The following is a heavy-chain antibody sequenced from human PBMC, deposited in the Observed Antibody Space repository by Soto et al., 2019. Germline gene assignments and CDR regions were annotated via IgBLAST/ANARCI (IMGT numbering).Heavy chain of an antibody. Sequence: ASVKVSCKASGGTFSSYTISWVRQAPGQGLEWMGRIIPILGIANYAQKFQGRVTITADKSTSTAYMELSSLRSEDTAVYYCARFLGGSPTYGIDAFDIWGQGTMVTVSS. CDR3: ARFLGGSPTYGIDAFDI. D-gene: IGHD2-15*01. V-gene: IGHV1-69*02. CDR2: IIPILGIA. J-gene: IGHJ3*02. CDR1: GGTFSSYT.